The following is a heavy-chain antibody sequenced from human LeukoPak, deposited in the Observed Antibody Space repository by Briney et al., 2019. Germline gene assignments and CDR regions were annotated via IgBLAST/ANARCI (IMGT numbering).Heavy chain of an antibody. CDR1: GFTLDGYT. D-gene: IGHD2-8*01. Sequence: GGSLRLSCTASGFTLDGYTMHWVRLAPGKGLEWVSSITSSSNHIYYSASVRGRSTISRDNAKKSLYLQMNSLRAEDTAVYYCAREAHCTDSVCYLNYFDFWGQGTLVTVSS. V-gene: IGHV3-21*01. CDR3: AREAHCTDSVCYLNYFDF. J-gene: IGHJ4*02. CDR2: ITSSSNHI.